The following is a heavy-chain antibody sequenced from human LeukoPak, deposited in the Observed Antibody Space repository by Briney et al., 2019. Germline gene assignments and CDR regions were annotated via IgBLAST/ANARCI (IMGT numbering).Heavy chain of an antibody. CDR3: AKEPYSSGSSSWFDP. CDR1: GFTFSTYA. CDR2: ISGSGGST. D-gene: IGHD6-19*01. Sequence: GGSLRLSCAASGFTFSTYAMSWVRQAPGKGLEWVSAISGSGGSTYYADSVKGRFTISRDNSKNTLDLQTNSLRAEDTAVYYCAKEPYSSGSSSWFDPWGQGTLVTVSS. J-gene: IGHJ5*02. V-gene: IGHV3-23*01.